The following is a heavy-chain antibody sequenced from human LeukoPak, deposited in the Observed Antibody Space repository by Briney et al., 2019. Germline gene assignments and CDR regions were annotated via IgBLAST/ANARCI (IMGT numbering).Heavy chain of an antibody. CDR1: GFTFSSYA. D-gene: IGHD1-26*01. CDR2: ISGSGAST. J-gene: IGHJ4*02. CDR3: AKDVGKWESLHFFDY. V-gene: IGHV3-23*01. Sequence: GGSLRLSCAASGFTFSSYAMHWVRQAPGKGLEWISGISGSGASTYYADSVKGRFTISRDDSRNTLYLQMNSLRGDDTAVYYCAKDVGKWESLHFFDYWGQGTLVTVSS.